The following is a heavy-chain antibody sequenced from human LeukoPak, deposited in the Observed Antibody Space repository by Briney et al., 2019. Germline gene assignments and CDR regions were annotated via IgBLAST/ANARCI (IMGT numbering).Heavy chain of an antibody. Sequence: GGPLRLSCAASGFTFSSYAMSWVRQAPGKGLEWVSGISGSGGSTYYADSVKGRFTISRDNSKNTMYLQMNSLRAEDTAVYYCAKRNYGEIDYWGQGTLVTVSP. D-gene: IGHD4-17*01. V-gene: IGHV3-23*01. CDR2: ISGSGGST. CDR1: GFTFSSYA. CDR3: AKRNYGEIDY. J-gene: IGHJ4*02.